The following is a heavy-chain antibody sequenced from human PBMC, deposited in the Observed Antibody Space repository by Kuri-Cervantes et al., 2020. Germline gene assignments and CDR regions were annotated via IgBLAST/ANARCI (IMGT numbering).Heavy chain of an antibody. CDR1: GSTISGSYY. V-gene: IGHV4-38-2*01. J-gene: IGHJ6*03. Sequence: SETLSLTCAVSGSTISGSYYWAWVRQAPGKGLEWIGGLDDVRSPNYNPSLKSRVTISVDSSKNQLSLKLGSVTAADTAVYYCARGATDERRYYYYYMDVWGRGTTVTVSS. D-gene: IGHD1-1*01. CDR2: LDDVRSP. CDR3: ARGATDERRYYYYYMDV.